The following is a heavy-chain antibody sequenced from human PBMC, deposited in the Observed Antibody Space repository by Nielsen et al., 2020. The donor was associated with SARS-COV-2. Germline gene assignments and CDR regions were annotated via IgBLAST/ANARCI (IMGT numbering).Heavy chain of an antibody. CDR3: ATSAYDNSQFDS. CDR2: ISWNSGII. D-gene: IGHD5-12*01. V-gene: IGHV3-9*01. J-gene: IGHJ4*02. CDR1: GFTFEDYA. Sequence: SLKISCAASGFTFEDYAMHWVRQAPGKGLEWVSGISWNSGIIGYADSVKGRFTISRDNAKNSLYLQMNSLRSEDTALYYCATSAYDNSQFDSWGQGTLVTVSS.